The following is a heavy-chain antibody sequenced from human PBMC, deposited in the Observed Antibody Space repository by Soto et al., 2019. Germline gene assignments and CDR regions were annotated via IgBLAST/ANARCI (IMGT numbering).Heavy chain of an antibody. V-gene: IGHV3-7*03. CDR3: ATNTVTKVDDY. J-gene: IGHJ4*02. Sequence: VQLVESGGGLVQPGGSLRLSCEASGFTFSNFWMSWVRQAPGKGLEWVANIKQDGSEKKYVDSAKGRFIISRDNAKNSLSLQMNSLRAEDTAVYYCATNTVTKVDDYWGQGARVTVSS. CDR2: IKQDGSEK. D-gene: IGHD4-17*01. CDR1: GFTFSNFW.